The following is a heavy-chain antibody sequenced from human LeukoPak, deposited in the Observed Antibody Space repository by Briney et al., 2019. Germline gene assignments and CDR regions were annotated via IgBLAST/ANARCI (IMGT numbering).Heavy chain of an antibody. CDR3: AKSGSGWFGAFDI. CDR2: ISGSGANT. J-gene: IGHJ3*02. D-gene: IGHD6-19*01. Sequence: GGSLRLSCAASGFTFSNYAMSWVRQAPGKGLEWVSVISGSGANTYYADSVKGRFTISRDNSKNTLYLQMNSLRAEDTAVYYCAKSGSGWFGAFDIWGQGTMVTVSS. V-gene: IGHV3-23*01. CDR1: GFTFSNYA.